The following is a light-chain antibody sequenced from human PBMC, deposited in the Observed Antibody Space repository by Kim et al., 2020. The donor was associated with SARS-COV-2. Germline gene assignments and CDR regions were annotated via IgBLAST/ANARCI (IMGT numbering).Light chain of an antibody. CDR1: QTIKTR. CDR3: QEYIWGGS. Sequence: DILMTQSPSTLSASVGDRVTIACRASQTIKTRLAWYQQKPGKAPNLLIYEASTLERGVPSRFTGSGSGTEFTLTISSLQPDDFATYYCQEYIWGGSFGQGTKVDIK. CDR2: EAS. J-gene: IGKJ1*01. V-gene: IGKV1-5*03.